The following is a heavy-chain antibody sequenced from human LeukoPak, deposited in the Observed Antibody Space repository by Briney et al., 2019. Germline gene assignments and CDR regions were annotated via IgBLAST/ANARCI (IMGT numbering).Heavy chain of an antibody. V-gene: IGHV4-4*07. CDR3: ASGGYSYRMEGWYFDL. CDR1: GGSISSYY. CDR2: IYTSGST. J-gene: IGHJ2*01. Sequence: SETPSLTCTVSGGSISSYYWSWIRQPAGKGLEWIGRIYTSGSTNYNPSLKSRVTMSVDTSKNQFSLKLSSVTAADTVVYYCASGGYSYRMEGWYFDLWGRGTLVTVSS. D-gene: IGHD5-18*01.